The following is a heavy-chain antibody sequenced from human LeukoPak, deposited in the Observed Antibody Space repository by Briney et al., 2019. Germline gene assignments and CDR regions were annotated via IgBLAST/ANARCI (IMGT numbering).Heavy chain of an antibody. CDR1: GYTFTSYG. CDR2: ISAYNGNT. Sequence: GASVKVSCKASGYTFTSYGISWVRQAPGQGLEWMGWISAYNGNTNYAQKLQGRVTMTTDTSTSAAYMELRSLRSDDTAVYYCARGTRGVNSPYFDYWGQGTLVTVSS. V-gene: IGHV1-18*01. D-gene: IGHD4-23*01. CDR3: ARGTRGVNSPYFDY. J-gene: IGHJ4*02.